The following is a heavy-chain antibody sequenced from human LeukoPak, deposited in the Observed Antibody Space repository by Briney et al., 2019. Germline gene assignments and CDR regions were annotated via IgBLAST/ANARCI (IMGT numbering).Heavy chain of an antibody. CDR1: GYTFSDYH. CDR2: INCNSGAT. CDR3: ARELGGGTTREDWLDP. J-gene: IGHJ5*02. D-gene: IGHD1-1*01. V-gene: IGHV1-2*02. Sequence: GASVKVSCKASGYTFSDYHIHWVRQAPGQGLEWMGWINCNSGATNYAQKFQGRVTMTRDTSLTTTYMDLSRLISDDTAVYYCARELGGGTTREDWLDPWGQGTLVTVSS.